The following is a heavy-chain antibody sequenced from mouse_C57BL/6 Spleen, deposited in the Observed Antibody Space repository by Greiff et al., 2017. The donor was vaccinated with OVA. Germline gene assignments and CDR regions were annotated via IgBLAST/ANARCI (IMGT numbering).Heavy chain of an antibody. CDR1: GYAFTNYL. CDR2: INPGSGGT. J-gene: IGHJ3*01. D-gene: IGHD1-1*01. Sequence: QVQLQQSGAELVRPGTSVKVSCKASGYAFTNYLIEWVKQRPGQGLEWIGVINPGSGGTNYNEKFKGKATLTADKSSSPAYMQLSSLTSEDSAVYFCARNGSSSWFAYWGQGTLVTVSA. V-gene: IGHV1-54*01. CDR3: ARNGSSSWFAY.